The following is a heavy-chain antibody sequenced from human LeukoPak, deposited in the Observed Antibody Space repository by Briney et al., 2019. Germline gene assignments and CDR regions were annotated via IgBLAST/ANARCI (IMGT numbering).Heavy chain of an antibody. V-gene: IGHV3-23*01. CDR2: ISGTGGRT. CDR3: ARAQAAATDY. CDR1: GFTFSTYA. D-gene: IGHD6-25*01. Sequence: GGSLRLSCAASGFTFSTYAMSWVRQAPGKGLEWVSVISGTGGRTYYADSVKGRFTISRDNSRNTLYVQMNSLRAEDTAVYYCARAQAAATDYWGQGTLVTVSS. J-gene: IGHJ4*02.